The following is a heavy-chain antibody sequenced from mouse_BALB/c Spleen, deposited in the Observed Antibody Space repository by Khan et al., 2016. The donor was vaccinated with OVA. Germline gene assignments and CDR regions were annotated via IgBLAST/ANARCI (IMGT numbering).Heavy chain of an antibody. J-gene: IGHJ4*01. CDR3: ARDGSRYNYAMDY. CDR1: GYSITSDYA. V-gene: IGHV3-2*02. Sequence: EVQLRESGPGLVKPSQSLSLTCTVTGYSITSDYAWNWIRQFPGNKLEWMGYISYSGSTSYNPALKSRISITRDISRNQFFLQLNPVTTEDTATYYCARDGSRYNYAMDYWGQGTSVTVSS. D-gene: IGHD2-3*01. CDR2: ISYSGST.